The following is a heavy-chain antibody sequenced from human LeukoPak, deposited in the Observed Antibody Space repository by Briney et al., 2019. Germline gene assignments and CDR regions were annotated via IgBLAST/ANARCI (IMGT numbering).Heavy chain of an antibody. CDR3: AKDLDDYSSGSPDY. D-gene: IGHD3-10*01. J-gene: IGHJ4*02. CDR1: GCTFSSYS. V-gene: IGHV3-23*01. CDR2: ISGSGGST. Sequence: GGSLRLSCAASGCTFSSYSLSWVRQAPGKGLEWVSAISGSGGSTYYADSVKGRFTISRDNSKNTLYLQMNSLRAEDTAVYYCAKDLDDYSSGSPDYWGQGTLVTVSS.